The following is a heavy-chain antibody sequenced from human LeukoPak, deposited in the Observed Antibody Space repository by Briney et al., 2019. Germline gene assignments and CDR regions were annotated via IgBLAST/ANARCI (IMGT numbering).Heavy chain of an antibody. D-gene: IGHD6-13*01. CDR3: ARRRRIAAASSKNYYMDV. J-gene: IGHJ6*03. CDR1: GGSFSGYY. Sequence: SETLSLTCAVYGGSFSGYYWSWIRQPPGKGLEWIGEINHSGSTNYNPSLKSRVTISVDTSKNQFSLKLSSVTAADTAVYYCARRRRIAAASSKNYYMDVWGKGTTVTISS. V-gene: IGHV4-34*01. CDR2: INHSGST.